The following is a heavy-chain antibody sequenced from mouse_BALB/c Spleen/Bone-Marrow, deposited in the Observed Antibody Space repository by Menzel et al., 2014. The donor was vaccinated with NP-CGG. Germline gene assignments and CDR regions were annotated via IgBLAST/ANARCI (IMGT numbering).Heavy chain of an antibody. Sequence: QVQLQQSGSVLVRPGASVKLSCKASGYTFTSSWMHWAKQRPGQGLEWIGEIHPNSGKTNYNEKFKGKATLTVDTSSSTAYVDLSSLTSEDSAVYYCARGATALDYWGQGTTLTVSS. V-gene: IGHV1S130*01. CDR3: ARGATALDY. J-gene: IGHJ2*01. CDR2: IHPNSGKT. CDR1: GYTFTSSW. D-gene: IGHD1-2*01.